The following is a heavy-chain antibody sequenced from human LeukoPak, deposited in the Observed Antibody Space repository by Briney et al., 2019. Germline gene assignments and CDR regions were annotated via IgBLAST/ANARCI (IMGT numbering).Heavy chain of an antibody. J-gene: IGHJ4*02. Sequence: SETLPLTCAVYGGSFSGYYWSWIRQPPGKGLEWIGEINHSGSTNYNPSLKSRVTISIDTSKNQLSLQLTSVTAADTAVYYCARVTDWNDLDYWGPGTLVTVSS. D-gene: IGHD1-1*01. CDR1: GGSFSGYY. V-gene: IGHV4-34*01. CDR2: INHSGST. CDR3: ARVTDWNDLDY.